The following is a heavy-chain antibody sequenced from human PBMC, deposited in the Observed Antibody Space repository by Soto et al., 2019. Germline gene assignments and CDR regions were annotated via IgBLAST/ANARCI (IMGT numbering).Heavy chain of an antibody. Sequence: VVLQESGPGLVKPSETLSLTCSVSGRSITSYYWSWVRQPPGKGLEWIGYIYDNGITSQNPSLTSRGTRSPDTSQNQFSLKLTSVTGTSTAVYYCARTYDSNGYAIVFDSCGHGILVTVTS. D-gene: IGHD3-22*01. CDR2: IYDNGIT. V-gene: IGHV4-59*12. J-gene: IGHJ4*01. CDR3: ARTYDSNGYAIVFDS. CDR1: GRSITSYY.